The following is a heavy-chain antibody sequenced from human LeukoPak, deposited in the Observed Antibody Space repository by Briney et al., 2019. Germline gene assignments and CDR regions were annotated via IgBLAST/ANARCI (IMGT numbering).Heavy chain of an antibody. CDR2: INSDGSST. D-gene: IGHD2-15*01. Sequence: GSLRLSCAASGFTFSSYWMHWVRQGPGKGLVWVSRINSDGSSTSYADSVKGRFTISRDNAKNTLFLQMNSLRAEDTAVYYCARDYLVVASNWFDPWGQGTLVTVSS. CDR1: GFTFSSYW. V-gene: IGHV3-74*01. J-gene: IGHJ5*02. CDR3: ARDYLVVASNWFDP.